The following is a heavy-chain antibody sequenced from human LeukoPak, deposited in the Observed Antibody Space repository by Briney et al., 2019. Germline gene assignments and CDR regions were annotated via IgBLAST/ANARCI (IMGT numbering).Heavy chain of an antibody. V-gene: IGHV1-18*01. CDR2: ISAYNGNT. D-gene: IGHD3-10*01. CDR3: AMVRGLVSWFDP. J-gene: IGHJ5*02. Sequence: ASVKVSCKASGYTLTTYGISWVRQAPGQGLEWMGWISAYNGNTNYAQKLQGRVTMTTDTSTSTAYMDLRSLRSDDTAVYYCAMVRGLVSWFDPWAQGTLVSVSS. CDR1: GYTLTTYG.